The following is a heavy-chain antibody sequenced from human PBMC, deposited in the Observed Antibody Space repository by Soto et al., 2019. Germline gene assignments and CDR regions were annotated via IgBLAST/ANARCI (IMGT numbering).Heavy chain of an antibody. CDR1: GFTFSSYG. Sequence: QVQLVESGGGVVQPGRSLRLSCAASGFTFSSYGMHWVRQAPGKGLEGVAVIWYDGSNKYYADSVKGRFTISRDNSKNTLYLQMNSLRAEDTAVYYCARDLPYYYDSSGFDAFDIWGQGTMVTVSS. J-gene: IGHJ3*02. V-gene: IGHV3-33*01. D-gene: IGHD3-22*01. CDR3: ARDLPYYYDSSGFDAFDI. CDR2: IWYDGSNK.